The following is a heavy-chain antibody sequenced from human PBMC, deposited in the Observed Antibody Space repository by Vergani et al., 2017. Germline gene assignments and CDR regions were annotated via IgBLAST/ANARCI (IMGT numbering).Heavy chain of an antibody. J-gene: IGHJ3*02. Sequence: QVQLVQSGAEVKKPGASVKVSCKASGYTFTGYYMHWVRQAPGQGLEWMGWINPNSGGTNYAQKFQGRVTMTRDTSISTAYMELRSLRSDDTAVYYCARDLTYYDYVWGSYARAIVSGVAFDIWGQGTMVTVSS. D-gene: IGHD3-16*01. V-gene: IGHV1-2*02. CDR2: INPNSGGT. CDR1: GYTFTGYY. CDR3: ARDLTYYDYVWGSYARAIVSGVAFDI.